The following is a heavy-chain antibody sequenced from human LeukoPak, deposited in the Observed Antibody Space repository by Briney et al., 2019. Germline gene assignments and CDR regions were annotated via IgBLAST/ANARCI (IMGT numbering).Heavy chain of an antibody. CDR2: IYYSGST. CDR1: GGSISSSSYY. D-gene: IGHD2/OR15-2a*01. V-gene: IGHV4-39*01. Sequence: SETLSLTCTVSGGSISSSSYYWGWIRQPPGKGLEWIGTIYYSGSTYYNPSLKSRITISVDTSKNQFSLKMRSVTAADTAVYYCARPTSKLGSFDYWGQGTLVTVSS. CDR3: ARPTSKLGSFDY. J-gene: IGHJ4*02.